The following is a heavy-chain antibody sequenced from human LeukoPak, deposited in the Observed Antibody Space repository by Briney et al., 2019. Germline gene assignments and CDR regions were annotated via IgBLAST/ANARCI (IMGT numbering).Heavy chain of an antibody. D-gene: IGHD1-26*01. CDR2: IYTSGST. Sequence: SETLSLTCTVSGGSISSYYWSWIRQPAGKGLEWIGRIYTSGSTNYNPSLKSRVTMSVDTSRNQFSLKLSSVTAADTAVYYCARDSVGATDPQDAFDIWGQGTMVTVSS. CDR1: GGSISSYY. CDR3: ARDSVGATDPQDAFDI. J-gene: IGHJ3*02. V-gene: IGHV4-4*07.